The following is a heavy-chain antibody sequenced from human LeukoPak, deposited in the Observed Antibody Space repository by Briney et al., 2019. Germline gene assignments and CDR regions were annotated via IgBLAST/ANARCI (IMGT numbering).Heavy chain of an antibody. J-gene: IGHJ6*02. CDR1: GFTFSSYA. V-gene: IGHV3-30-3*01. CDR2: ISYDGSNK. D-gene: IGHD3-3*01. Sequence: GGSLRLSCAASGFTFSSYAMHWVRQAPGKGLEWVAVISYDGSNKYYADSVKGRFTISRDNSKNTLYLQMNSLRAEDTAVYYCARDSPHSPPRYYDFWSGINYYCGMDVWGQGTTVTVSS. CDR3: ARDSPHSPPRYYDFWSGINYYCGMDV.